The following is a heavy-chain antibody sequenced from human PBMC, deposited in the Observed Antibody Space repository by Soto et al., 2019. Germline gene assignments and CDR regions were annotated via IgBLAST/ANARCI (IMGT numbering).Heavy chain of an antibody. CDR2: VIATGVSA. V-gene: IGHV3-23*01. J-gene: IGHJ4*02. Sequence: VQVLESGGGLVQPGGSLRLSCTASGFTFSNYAMSWVRQAQGKVLEWVSTVIATGVSAYSADSVKGRFTISRDNSKNELYLPMNSLTAEDTAVYYCAKRGYYDSTGSKAVFDYWGQGTLVTVSS. CDR1: GFTFSNYA. D-gene: IGHD3-22*01. CDR3: AKRGYYDSTGSKAVFDY.